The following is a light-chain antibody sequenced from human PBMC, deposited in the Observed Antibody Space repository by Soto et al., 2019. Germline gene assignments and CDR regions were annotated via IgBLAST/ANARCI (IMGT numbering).Light chain of an antibody. Sequence: QSALTQPASVSGSPGQSITISCTGTSSDVGNYNVVSWYQQHPGKAPKLMIYEDSKRPSGVSNRFSGSKSGSTASLTISGLQAEDEADYYCCSYAGSGTYVFGTGTKVTVL. CDR3: CSYAGSGTYV. V-gene: IGLV2-23*01. J-gene: IGLJ1*01. CDR2: EDS. CDR1: SSDVGNYNV.